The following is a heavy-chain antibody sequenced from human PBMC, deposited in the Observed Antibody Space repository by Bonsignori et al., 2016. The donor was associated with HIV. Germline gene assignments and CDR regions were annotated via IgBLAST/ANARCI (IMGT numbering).Heavy chain of an antibody. J-gene: IGHJ4*02. V-gene: IGHV4-4*07. CDR3: ARDRSESFWPRAYYFDY. Sequence: SETLSLTCTVSGGSISSYYWSWIRQPAGKGLEWIGRIYTSGSTNYNPSLKSRVTMSVDTSKNQFSLKLSSVTAADTAVYYCARDRSESFWPRAYYFDYWGQGTLVTVSS. CDR2: IYTSGST. CDR1: GGSISSYY. D-gene: IGHD3-3*01.